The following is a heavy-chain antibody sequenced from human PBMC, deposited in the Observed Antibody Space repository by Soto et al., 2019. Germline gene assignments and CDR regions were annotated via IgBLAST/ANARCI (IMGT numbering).Heavy chain of an antibody. J-gene: IGHJ4*01. D-gene: IGHD2-15*01. CDR1: GFTFNIYT. V-gene: IGHV3-23*01. Sequence: PGGSLRLSCAASGFTFNIYTMAWVRQAQGKGLEWVSSISGSGGSPSYADSVQGRFTISRDNSRNTLSLQMNSLRAEDTATYYCAKARCSGNSCYVPDYWGHGSRVTVSS. CDR2: ISGSGGSP. CDR3: AKARCSGNSCYVPDY.